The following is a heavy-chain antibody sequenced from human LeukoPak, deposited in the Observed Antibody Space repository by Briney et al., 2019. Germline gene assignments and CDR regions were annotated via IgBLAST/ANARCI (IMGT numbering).Heavy chain of an antibody. CDR2: IHNSGSTSGST. J-gene: IGHJ3*02. Sequence: KPSETLSLTCTVSGGSINNYYWNWVRQPPGKGLEWIGYIHNSGSTSGSTNYNPSLKSRVTISVDTSKNQFSLKLTSVTAADTAVYYCARNPPGIRQNAFDIWGQGAMVTVSS. CDR1: GGSINNYY. CDR3: ARNPPGIRQNAFDI. V-gene: IGHV4-59*01.